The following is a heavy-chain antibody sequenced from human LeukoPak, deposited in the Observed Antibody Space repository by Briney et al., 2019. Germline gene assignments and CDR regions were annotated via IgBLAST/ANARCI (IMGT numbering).Heavy chain of an antibody. V-gene: IGHV3-49*04. CDR1: GFTFGDYA. CDR3: TREGTSGYFHYFDY. J-gene: IGHJ4*02. CDR2: IRSKAYGGTT. D-gene: IGHD3-22*01. Sequence: QPGRSLRLSCTASGFTFGDYAMSWVRQAPGNGLEWVGFIRSKAYGGTTEYAASVKGRFTISREDSKSIAYLQMNSLKTEDTAVYYCTREGTSGYFHYFDYWGQGTLVTVSS.